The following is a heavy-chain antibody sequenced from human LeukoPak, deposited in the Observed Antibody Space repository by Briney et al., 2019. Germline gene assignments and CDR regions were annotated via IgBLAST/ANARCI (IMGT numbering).Heavy chain of an antibody. CDR3: AHSLYYYGSGSYYNWYYFDY. Sequence: SGPTLVNPTQTLTLTCTFSGFSPSTSGVGVGWIRQPPGKALEWLALIYWDDDKRYSPSLKSRLTITKDTSKNQVVLTMTNMDPVDTATYYCAHSLYYYGSGSYYNWYYFDYWGQGTLVTVSS. CDR2: IYWDDDK. D-gene: IGHD3-10*01. CDR1: GFSPSTSGVG. J-gene: IGHJ4*02. V-gene: IGHV2-5*02.